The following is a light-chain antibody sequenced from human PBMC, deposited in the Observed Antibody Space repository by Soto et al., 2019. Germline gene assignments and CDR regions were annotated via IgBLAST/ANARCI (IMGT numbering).Light chain of an antibody. CDR3: QQRSNRPPFT. V-gene: IGKV3D-20*02. Sequence: EIVLTQSPGTLSLSPGERATLSCRASQSVRSNSLAWYQQKPGQAPRLLIYGASTRATGIPDRFSGSGSGTDFTLIICSLEPEDFAVYYCQQRSNRPPFTFGGGTKVEIK. CDR2: GAS. J-gene: IGKJ4*01. CDR1: QSVRSNS.